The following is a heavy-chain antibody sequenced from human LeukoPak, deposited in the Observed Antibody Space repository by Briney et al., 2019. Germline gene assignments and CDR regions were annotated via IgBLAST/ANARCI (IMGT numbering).Heavy chain of an antibody. CDR2: ISYDGSNK. Sequence: GGSLRLSCAASGFTFSSYAMHWVRQAPGKGLEWVAVISYDGSNKYYADSVKGRFTIPRDNSKNTLYLQMNSLRAEDTAVYYCAREGFAVTAFDYWGQGTLVTVSS. J-gene: IGHJ4*02. D-gene: IGHD2-21*02. V-gene: IGHV3-30-3*01. CDR3: AREGFAVTAFDY. CDR1: GFTFSSYA.